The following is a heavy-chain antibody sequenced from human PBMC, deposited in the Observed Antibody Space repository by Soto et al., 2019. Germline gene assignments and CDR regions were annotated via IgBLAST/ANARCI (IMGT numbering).Heavy chain of an antibody. D-gene: IGHD3-3*01. CDR3: AASDFRSGSVY. J-gene: IGHJ4*02. CDR2: YSGTGSST. Sequence: GGSLRLSCVASGFTFSNYAMTWARQAPGKGLEWVSTYSGTGSSTYYADYVKGRSTISRDNSKDTVYLQVNSLRAEETAVYYAAASDFRSGSVYWGQXTLVTVSS. CDR1: GFTFSNYA. V-gene: IGHV3-23*01.